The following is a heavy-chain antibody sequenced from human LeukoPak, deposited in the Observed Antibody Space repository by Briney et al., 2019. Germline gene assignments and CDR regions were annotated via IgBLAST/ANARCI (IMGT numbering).Heavy chain of an antibody. V-gene: IGHV3-30*18. CDR3: AKDREYCSSTSCYVLDN. CDR2: ISHDGSNK. Sequence: GRSLRLSCVVSGFTFSSYGMHWVRHAPGKALEWVAVISHDGSNKYYADSVKGRFTISRDNSKNTLYQQMNSLRAEDTAAYYCAKDREYCSSTSCYVLDNWGQGTLVTVSS. D-gene: IGHD2-2*01. CDR1: GFTFSSYG. J-gene: IGHJ4*02.